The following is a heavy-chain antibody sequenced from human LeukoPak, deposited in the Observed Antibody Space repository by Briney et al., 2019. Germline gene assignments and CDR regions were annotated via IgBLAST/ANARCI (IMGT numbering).Heavy chain of an antibody. CDR3: ARAGIAAAGSVNWFDP. D-gene: IGHD6-13*01. J-gene: IGHJ5*02. CDR2: IIPIFGTA. Sequence: SVTVSCKASGGTFSSYAISWVRQAPGQGLEWMGGIIPIFGTANYAQKFQGRVTITADESTSTAYMELSSLRSEDTAVYYCARAGIAAAGSVNWFDPWGQGTLVTVSS. V-gene: IGHV1-69*01. CDR1: GGTFSSYA.